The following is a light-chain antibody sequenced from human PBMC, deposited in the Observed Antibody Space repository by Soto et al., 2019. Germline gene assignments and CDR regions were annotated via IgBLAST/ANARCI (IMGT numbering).Light chain of an antibody. CDR3: QQRDHWPPNT. J-gene: IGKJ2*01. V-gene: IGKV3-11*01. CDR2: DAS. CDR1: QSVSSY. Sequence: SVLTQSPATLSLSPGERATLSCRASQSVSSYLAWYQQKPGQAPRLLIYDASNRAPGIPARFSGSGSGTDFTLTISSLEPEDFAVYYCQQRDHWPPNTFVQGTTLEMK.